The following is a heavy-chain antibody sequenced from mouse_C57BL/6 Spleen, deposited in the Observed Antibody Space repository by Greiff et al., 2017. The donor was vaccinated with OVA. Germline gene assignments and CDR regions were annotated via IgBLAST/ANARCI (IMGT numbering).Heavy chain of an antibody. CDR1: GYAFSSSW. CDR3: ARYDYDYDGLAY. Sequence: QVQLKESGPELVKPGASVKISCKASGYAFSSSWMNWVKQRPGKGLEWIGRIYPGDGDTNYNGKFKGKATLTADKSSSTAYMQLSSLTSEDSAVYFCARYDYDYDGLAYWGQGTLVTVSA. CDR2: IYPGDGDT. V-gene: IGHV1-82*01. D-gene: IGHD2-4*01. J-gene: IGHJ3*01.